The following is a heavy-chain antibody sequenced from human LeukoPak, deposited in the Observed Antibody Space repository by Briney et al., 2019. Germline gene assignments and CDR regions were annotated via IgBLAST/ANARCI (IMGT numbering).Heavy chain of an antibody. CDR3: ATGYSDSLRSPLDS. J-gene: IGHJ5*01. CDR1: GLTFNNYA. V-gene: IGHV3-23*01. Sequence: PGGPLRLSCAASGLTFNNYALTWIRQAPGKGLEWVSSISGRGGNTYYADSVKGRFTISRDDSKNTLFLQMNSLRAEDTAVYYCATGYSDSLRSPLDSWGQGTLVTVSS. D-gene: IGHD3-22*01. CDR2: ISGRGGNT.